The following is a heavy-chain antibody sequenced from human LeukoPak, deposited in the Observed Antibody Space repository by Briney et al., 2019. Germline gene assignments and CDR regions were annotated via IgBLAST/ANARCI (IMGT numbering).Heavy chain of an antibody. CDR2: INHSGST. D-gene: IGHD3-10*01. CDR1: GGSFSGYY. CDR3: ARRRAYYGSESRYYYMDV. J-gene: IGHJ6*03. V-gene: IGHV4-34*01. Sequence: PSETLSLTCAVYGGSFSGYYWSWIRQPPGRGLEWIGEINHSGSTNYNPSLKSRVTISVDTSKNQFSLKLSSVTAADTAVYYCARRRAYYGSESRYYYMDVWGKGTTVTISS.